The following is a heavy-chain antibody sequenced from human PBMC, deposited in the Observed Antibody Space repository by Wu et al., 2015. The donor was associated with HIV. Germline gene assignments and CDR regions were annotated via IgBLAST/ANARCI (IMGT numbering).Heavy chain of an antibody. CDR2: IIPIFGTA. CDR3: ARDRTFYRGSGSYDAFDI. CDR1: GGTFSSYA. Sequence: QVQLVQSGAEVKKPGSSVKVSCKASGGTFSSYAISWVRQAPGQGLEWMGGIIPIFGTANYAQKFQGRVTITTDESTSTAYMELSSLRSEDTAVYYCARDRTFYRGSGSYDAFDIWGPKGTMVTVSS. D-gene: IGHD3-10*01. V-gene: IGHV1-69*05. J-gene: IGHJ3*02.